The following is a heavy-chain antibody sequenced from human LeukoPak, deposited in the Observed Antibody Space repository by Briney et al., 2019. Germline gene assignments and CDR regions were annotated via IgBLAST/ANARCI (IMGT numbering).Heavy chain of an antibody. CDR3: VRTAGRDGGI. J-gene: IGHJ4*02. D-gene: IGHD1-26*01. Sequence: PGGSLRLSCAASGFTFTDYYMSWIRQAPGKGLEWLSYISSGSSDTNYADSVRGRFTISRDNAKKSLYLQMISLRAEDTAVYYCVRTAGRDGGIWGQGTLVTVSS. V-gene: IGHV3-11*06. CDR1: GFTFTDYY. CDR2: ISSGSSDT.